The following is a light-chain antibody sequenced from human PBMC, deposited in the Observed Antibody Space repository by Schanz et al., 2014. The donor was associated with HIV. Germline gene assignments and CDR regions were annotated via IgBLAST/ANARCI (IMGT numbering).Light chain of an antibody. J-gene: IGLJ1*01. Sequence: QSALTQPASVSGSPGQSITISCTGTSSDVGGYNYVSWYQQHPGKAPKLMIYDVSNRPSGVSNRFSGSKSGNTASLNISGLLAEDEADYYCSSYTSSSTYVFGTGTKLTVL. CDR2: DVS. CDR1: SSDVGGYNY. V-gene: IGLV2-14*03. CDR3: SSYTSSSTYV.